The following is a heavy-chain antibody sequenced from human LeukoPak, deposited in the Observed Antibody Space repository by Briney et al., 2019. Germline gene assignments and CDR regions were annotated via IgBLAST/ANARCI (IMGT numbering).Heavy chain of an antibody. CDR3: ARRCGGDCHDASDY. V-gene: IGHV1-18*01. CDR1: GYTFTNYG. D-gene: IGHD2-21*02. CDR2: ISTYNAKT. Sequence: ASVKVSCKASGYTFTNYGISWVRQAPGQGLEWMGWISTYNAKTTYAQKLQGRVTMTTDTSTSTAYMELRSLRSDDTAVYYCARRCGGDCHDASDYWGQGTLVTVSS. J-gene: IGHJ4*02.